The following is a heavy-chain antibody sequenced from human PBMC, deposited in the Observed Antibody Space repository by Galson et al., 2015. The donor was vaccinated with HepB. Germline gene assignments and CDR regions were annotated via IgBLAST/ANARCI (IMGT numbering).Heavy chain of an antibody. Sequence: SLRLSCAASGFTFSSYEMNWVRQAPGKGLEWVSYISSSGSTIYYADSVKGRFTISRDNAKNSLYLQMNSLRAEDTAVYYCARSGSGWYAYYYYGMDVWGQGTTVTVSS. CDR2: ISSSGSTI. D-gene: IGHD6-19*01. J-gene: IGHJ6*02. CDR1: GFTFSSYE. CDR3: ARSGSGWYAYYYYGMDV. V-gene: IGHV3-48*03.